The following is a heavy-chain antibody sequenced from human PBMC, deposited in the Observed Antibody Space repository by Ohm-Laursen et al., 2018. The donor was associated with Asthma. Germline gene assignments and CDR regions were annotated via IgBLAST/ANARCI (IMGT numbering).Heavy chain of an antibody. CDR1: GSSLTTNGVG. V-gene: IGHV2-5*01. CDR2: IYWNDDK. D-gene: IGHD2-15*01. J-gene: IGHJ4*02. Sequence: PTQTLTLTCTISGSSLTTNGVGVGWIRQPPGKALEWLARIYWNDDKLYSPSLETRLTITRDTSENQVVLTMTNMDPVDTATYYCVHRNTYCLPGTCYSNYFDSWGQGTLVTVSS. CDR3: VHRNTYCLPGTCYSNYFDS.